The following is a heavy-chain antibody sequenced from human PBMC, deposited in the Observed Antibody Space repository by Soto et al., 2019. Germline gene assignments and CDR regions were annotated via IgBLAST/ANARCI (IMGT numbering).Heavy chain of an antibody. J-gene: IGHJ6*02. D-gene: IGHD1-26*01. CDR2: ISSSSSYI. V-gene: IGHV3-21*01. CDR1: GFAFSNAW. CDR3: ARGRGELLSHYYYDMDS. Sequence: PGGSLRLSCAGSGFAFSNAWINWVRQAPGKGLEWVSSISSSSSYIYYADSVKGRFTISRDNAKNSLYLQMNSLRAEDTAVYYCARGRGELLSHYYYDMDSWGQGTTVTVSS.